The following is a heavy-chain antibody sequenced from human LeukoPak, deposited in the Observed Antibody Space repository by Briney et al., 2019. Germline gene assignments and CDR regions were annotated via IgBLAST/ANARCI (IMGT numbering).Heavy chain of an antibody. J-gene: IGHJ4*02. CDR2: ISGSGGST. Sequence: PGGSLRLSCAASGFTFSSYAMSWVRQAPGKGLEWVSAISGSGGSTYYADSVKGRFTISRDNSKDSLYLQMNSLRTEDTALYYCATTRSGYDNSCSFDFWAREPWSPSPQ. V-gene: IGHV3-23*01. D-gene: IGHD3-22*01. CDR3: ATTRSGYDNSCSFDF. CDR1: GFTFSSYA.